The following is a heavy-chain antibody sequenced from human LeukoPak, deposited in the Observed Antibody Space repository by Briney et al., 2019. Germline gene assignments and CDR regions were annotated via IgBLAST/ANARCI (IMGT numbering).Heavy chain of an antibody. J-gene: IGHJ3*02. CDR3: ATIAAVGYDAFDI. Sequence: SETLSLTCTVSGGSISSYYWSWIRQPAGKGLEWIGRIYTSGSTNYNPSLKSRVTISVDTSKNQFSLKLSSVTPEDTAVYYCATIAAVGYDAFDIWGQGTMVTVSS. CDR2: IYTSGST. D-gene: IGHD6-13*01. V-gene: IGHV4-4*07. CDR1: GGSISSYY.